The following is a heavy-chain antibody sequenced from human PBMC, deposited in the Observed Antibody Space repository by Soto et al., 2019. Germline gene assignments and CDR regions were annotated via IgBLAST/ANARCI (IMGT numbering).Heavy chain of an antibody. Sequence: SETLSLTCTVSGGSISSSSYYWGWIRQPPGKGLEWIGNIYYSGSTYYNPSLKSRVTISIDTSKNQFSLKLSSVTAADTAVYYCASPYYYGSGSYYNGLDNWGQGTLVTVSS. V-gene: IGHV4-39*01. CDR1: GGSISSSSYY. D-gene: IGHD3-10*01. CDR2: IYYSGST. CDR3: ASPYYYGSGSYYNGLDN. J-gene: IGHJ4*02.